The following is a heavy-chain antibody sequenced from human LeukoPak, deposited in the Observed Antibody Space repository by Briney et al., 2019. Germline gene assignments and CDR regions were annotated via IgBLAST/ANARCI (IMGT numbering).Heavy chain of an antibody. Sequence: ASVKVSCKASGYTFTSYAMHWVRQAPGQGLEWMGIINPSGGSTSYAQKFQGRVTMTRDTSTSTVYMELSSLRSEDTAVYYCARLDEYRSSSRYYGMDVWGQGTTVTVSS. CDR1: GYTFTSYA. D-gene: IGHD6-6*01. CDR3: ARLDEYRSSSRYYGMDV. V-gene: IGHV1-46*01. CDR2: INPSGGST. J-gene: IGHJ6*02.